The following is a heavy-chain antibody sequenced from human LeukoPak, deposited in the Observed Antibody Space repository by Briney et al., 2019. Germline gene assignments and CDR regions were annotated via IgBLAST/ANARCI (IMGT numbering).Heavy chain of an antibody. CDR1: GFTFSDYY. CDR3: AKDGGGWYYFDY. V-gene: IGHV3-23*01. Sequence: GGSLRLSCAASGFTFSDYYMSWIRQAPGKGLEWVSSISRSGNSPWYADSVKGRFTISRDNSKNTLYLQMNSLRAEDTAVYYCAKDGGGWYYFDYWGQGTLVIVSS. CDR2: ISRSGNSP. D-gene: IGHD2-15*01. J-gene: IGHJ4*02.